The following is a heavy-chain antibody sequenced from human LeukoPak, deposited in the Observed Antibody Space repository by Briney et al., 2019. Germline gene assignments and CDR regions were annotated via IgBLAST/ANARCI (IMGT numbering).Heavy chain of an antibody. Sequence: SETLSLTCTVSGYSISSGYYWGWIRQPPGKGLEWIGSIYHSGSTYYNPSLKSRVTISVDTSKNQFSLKLSSVTAADTAVYYCARDYSGWYVLYFDYWGQGTLVTVSP. V-gene: IGHV4-38-2*02. D-gene: IGHD6-19*01. CDR3: ARDYSGWYVLYFDY. CDR1: GYSISSGYY. J-gene: IGHJ4*02. CDR2: IYHSGST.